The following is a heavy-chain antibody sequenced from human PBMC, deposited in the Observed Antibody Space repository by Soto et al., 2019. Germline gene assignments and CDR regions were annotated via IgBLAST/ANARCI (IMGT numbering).Heavy chain of an antibody. J-gene: IGHJ4*02. CDR3: TVWGSGNDFGAA. CDR2: SKNKADSYTT. Sequence: EVQLVESGGGLVQPGGSLRLSCAASGFTFSDHYMDWVRQAPGKGLEWVGRSKNKADSYTTEYAASVKGRFTISRDGSKTSRFLQMNSLKTGDTAVYYCTVWGSGNDFGAAWGQGILVTVSS. V-gene: IGHV3-72*01. CDR1: GFTFSDHY. D-gene: IGHD3-10*01.